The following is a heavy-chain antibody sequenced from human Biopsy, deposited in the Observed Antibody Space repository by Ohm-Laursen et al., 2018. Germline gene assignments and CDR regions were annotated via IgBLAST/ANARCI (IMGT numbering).Heavy chain of an antibody. D-gene: IGHD3-22*01. V-gene: IGHV4-59*01. Sequence: TLSLTCTVSGDSISTYYWSWIRQPPGKGLQWIGYIYYTGNTDYNPSLQSRVTISVDTSRNHFSLRLRSMTPADTAMYYCARDRGYYSDRTVPGYFDLWGRGTLVTVSS. CDR3: ARDRGYYSDRTVPGYFDL. J-gene: IGHJ2*01. CDR2: IYYTGNT. CDR1: GDSISTYY.